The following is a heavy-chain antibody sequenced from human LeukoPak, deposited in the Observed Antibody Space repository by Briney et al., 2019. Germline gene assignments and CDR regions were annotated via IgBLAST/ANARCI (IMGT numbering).Heavy chain of an antibody. Sequence: PGGSLRLSCAASGFTFSSYWMHWVRQAPGKGPVWVSRINSDGSSTSYADSVKGRLTISRDNAKNSLYLQMNSLRAEDTAVYYCARDGSPVSQIMDNNWFDPWGQGTLVTVSS. D-gene: IGHD3/OR15-3a*01. CDR1: GFTFSSYW. CDR3: ARDGSPVSQIMDNNWFDP. V-gene: IGHV3-74*01. J-gene: IGHJ5*02. CDR2: INSDGSST.